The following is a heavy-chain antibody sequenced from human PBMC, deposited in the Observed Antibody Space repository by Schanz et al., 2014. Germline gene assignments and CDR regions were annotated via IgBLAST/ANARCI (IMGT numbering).Heavy chain of an antibody. Sequence: QVPLQESGPALVKPSETLSLTCTVSGGSISSYYWTWIRQHPGKGLEWIGHIDYRGNPYYNESLKSRLTISLHASENQFSLQLTSVTAADTAVYYCARVRPGFAIDPWGQGTLVTVSS. CDR3: ARVRPGFAIDP. V-gene: IGHV4-59*06. J-gene: IGHJ5*02. D-gene: IGHD3-10*01. CDR1: GGSISSYY. CDR2: IDYRGNP.